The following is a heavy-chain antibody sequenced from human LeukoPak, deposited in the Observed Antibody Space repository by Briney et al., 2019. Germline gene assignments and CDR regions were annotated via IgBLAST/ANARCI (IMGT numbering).Heavy chain of an antibody. CDR1: GYSFTSYW. CDR2: IYPGDSDT. CDR3: ARRGEAMDPFDY. J-gene: IGHJ4*02. D-gene: IGHD5-18*01. V-gene: IGHV5-51*01. Sequence: GESLQISCKDSGYSFTSYWIGWVRQMPGKGLEWMGIIYPGDSDTRYSPSFQGQVTISADKSINTAYLQWSSLKASDTAIYYCARRGEAMDPFDYWGQGTLVNVSS.